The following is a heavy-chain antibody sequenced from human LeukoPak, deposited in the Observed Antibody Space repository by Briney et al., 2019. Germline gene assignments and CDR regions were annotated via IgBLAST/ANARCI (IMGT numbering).Heavy chain of an antibody. CDR2: IVVGSGNT. V-gene: IGHV1-58*01. Sequence: SVKVSCKASGFTFTSSAVQWVRQARGQRLEGIGWIVVGSGNTNYAQKFQERVAITRDMSTSTAYMELSSLRSEDTAVYYCAAGGIAVAPMTFDIWGQGTMVTVSS. D-gene: IGHD6-19*01. CDR3: AAGGIAVAPMTFDI. CDR1: GFTFTSSA. J-gene: IGHJ3*02.